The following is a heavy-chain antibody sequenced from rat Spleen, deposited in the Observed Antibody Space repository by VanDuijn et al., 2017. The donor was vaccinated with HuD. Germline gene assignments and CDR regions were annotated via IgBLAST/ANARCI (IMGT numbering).Heavy chain of an antibody. CDR3: ARGGNGPKDYYFDY. CDR1: GFSLNNYG. Sequence: QVQLKESGPGLVQPSQTLSLTCTVSGFSLNNYGVIWVRQSPGKGLEWMGIIWGHGKTDYNSALKSRLSINRDTSKSQVYLKMNSLQTEDIATYYCARGGNGPKDYYFDYWGQGVMVTVSS. D-gene: IGHD1-7*01. CDR2: IWGHGKT. V-gene: IGHV2S75*01. J-gene: IGHJ2*01.